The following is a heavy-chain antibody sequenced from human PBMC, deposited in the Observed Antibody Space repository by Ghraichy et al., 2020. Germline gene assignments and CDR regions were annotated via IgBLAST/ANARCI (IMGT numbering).Heavy chain of an antibody. CDR3: ARELITMVRGVICYYGMDV. CDR1: GFTFSSYS. V-gene: IGHV3-48*02. D-gene: IGHD3-10*01. Sequence: GGSLRLSCAASGFTFSSYSMNWVRQAPGKGLEWVSYISSSSSTIYYADSVKGRFTISRDNAKNSLYLQMNSLRDEDTAVYYCARELITMVRGVICYYGMDVWRQGTTVTVSS. CDR2: ISSSSSTI. J-gene: IGHJ6*02.